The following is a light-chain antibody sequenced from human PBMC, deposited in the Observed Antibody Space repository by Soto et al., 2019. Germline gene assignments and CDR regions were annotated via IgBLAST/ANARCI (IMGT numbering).Light chain of an antibody. CDR2: DVN. Sequence: QSLPTPLRSVSRSPGQSVTICCTGTTRDVRYYNSVSWYQHNPTKAPKLIIYDVNKLPSGVPDRFSGSKSGNTASLTISGLQAEDEADYYCFSYACSYTYVFGCGTTVTVL. CDR1: TRDVRYYNS. CDR3: FSYACSYTYV. J-gene: IGLJ1*01. V-gene: IGLV2-11*01.